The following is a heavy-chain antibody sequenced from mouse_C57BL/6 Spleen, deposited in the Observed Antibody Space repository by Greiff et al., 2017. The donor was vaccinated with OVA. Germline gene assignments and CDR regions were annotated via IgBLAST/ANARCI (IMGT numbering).Heavy chain of an antibody. Sequence: EVQLQQSGPELVKPGASVKISCKASGYTFTDYYMNWVKQSHGKSLEWIGDINPNNGGTSYNQKFKGKATLTVDKSSSTAYMELRSLTSEDSAVYYCARSYGYDAYFDYWGQGTTLTVSS. CDR2: INPNNGGT. CDR3: ARSYGYDAYFDY. V-gene: IGHV1-26*01. J-gene: IGHJ2*01. D-gene: IGHD2-2*01. CDR1: GYTFTDYY.